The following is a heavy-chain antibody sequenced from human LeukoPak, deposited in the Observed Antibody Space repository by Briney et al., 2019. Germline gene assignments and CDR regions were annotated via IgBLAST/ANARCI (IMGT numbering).Heavy chain of an antibody. CDR1: VFTFSRYA. Sequence: PGGSLGLCCAASVFTFSRYAMSWVRQAPGKGLEWVSAISGSGGSTYYADSVKGRFTISRDNAKNSLYLQMSSLRAEDTAVYYCARDHAYRADYWGQGTLLAVSS. CDR2: ISGSGGST. J-gene: IGHJ4*02. CDR3: ARDHAYRADY. D-gene: IGHD2-2*01. V-gene: IGHV3-23*01.